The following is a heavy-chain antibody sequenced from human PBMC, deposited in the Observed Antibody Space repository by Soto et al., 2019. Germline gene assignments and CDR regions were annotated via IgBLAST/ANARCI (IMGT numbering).Heavy chain of an antibody. Sequence: QVQLQESGPGLVKPSQTLSLSCTVSGDSITSYYWSWIRQPPGKGLEWIGYIYYSGGTSYNPSLKSRVTISVDTCKKQFSLRLNSVTAADTAVYYCARVQRLELVVDFWGQGTLVTVSS. D-gene: IGHD1-7*01. V-gene: IGHV4-59*01. CDR3: ARVQRLELVVDF. J-gene: IGHJ4*02. CDR2: IYYSGGT. CDR1: GDSITSYY.